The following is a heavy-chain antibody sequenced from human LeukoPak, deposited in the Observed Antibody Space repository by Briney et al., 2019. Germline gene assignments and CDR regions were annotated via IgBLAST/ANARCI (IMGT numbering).Heavy chain of an antibody. CDR2: ISSSGSTI. D-gene: IGHD2-2*02. Sequence: GGSLRLSCAASGFTFSSYEMNWVRQAPGKGLEWVSYISSSGSTIYYADSVKGRFTISRDNAKNSLYLQMNSLGAEDTAVYYCARWYKDIVVVPAAIRERAYYYGMDVWGQGTTVTVSS. CDR1: GFTFSSYE. V-gene: IGHV3-48*03. CDR3: ARWYKDIVVVPAAIRERAYYYGMDV. J-gene: IGHJ6*02.